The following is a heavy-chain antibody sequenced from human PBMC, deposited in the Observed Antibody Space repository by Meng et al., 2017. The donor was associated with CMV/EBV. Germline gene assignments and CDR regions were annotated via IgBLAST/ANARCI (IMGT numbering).Heavy chain of an antibody. J-gene: IGHJ4*02. Sequence: GESLKISCAASGFTFSSYWMSWVRQAPGKGLEWVANIKQDGSEKYYVDSVKGRFTISRDNAKNSLYLQMNSLSAEDTAVYYCARAGFLEWAFDYWGQGTLVTVSS. V-gene: IGHV3-7*01. D-gene: IGHD3-3*01. CDR2: IKQDGSEK. CDR1: GFTFSSYW. CDR3: ARAGFLEWAFDY.